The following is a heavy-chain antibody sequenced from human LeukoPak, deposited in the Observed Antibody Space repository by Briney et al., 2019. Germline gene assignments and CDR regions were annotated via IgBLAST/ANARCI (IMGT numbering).Heavy chain of an antibody. V-gene: IGHV3-48*03. J-gene: IGHJ4*02. CDR1: GFPFSVYE. CDR3: AKESAIGYFDY. CDR2: IGSSGSTI. Sequence: GGSLRLSCAVSGFPFSVYEMNWVRQAPGKGQEWVSNIGSSGSTIYYADSVKGRFSISRDNAKSSLYLQMNSLRAEDMALYYCAKESAIGYFDYWGQGTLVTVSS. D-gene: IGHD2-2*02.